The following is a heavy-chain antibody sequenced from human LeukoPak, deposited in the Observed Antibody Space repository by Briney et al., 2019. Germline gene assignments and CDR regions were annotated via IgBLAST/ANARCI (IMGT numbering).Heavy chain of an antibody. CDR2: IYYSGST. D-gene: IGHD6-19*01. CDR3: ARVVAVAGTGDY. Sequence: SETLSLTCTVSGGSISSGDYYWSWIRQPPGKGLEWIGYIYYSGSTYYNPSLKSRVTISVDTSKHQFSLKLSSVTAADTAVYYCARVVAVAGTGDYWGQGTLVTVSS. J-gene: IGHJ4*02. CDR1: GGSISSGDYY. V-gene: IGHV4-30-4*01.